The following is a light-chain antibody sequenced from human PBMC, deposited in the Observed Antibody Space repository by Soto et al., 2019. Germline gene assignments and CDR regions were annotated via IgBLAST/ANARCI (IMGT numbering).Light chain of an antibody. CDR3: YSYTSSSTWV. CDR1: SSDVGRYNY. CDR2: DVS. V-gene: IGLV2-14*03. J-gene: IGLJ3*02. Sequence: QSALTQHASVSGSPGQSITISCTGTSSDVGRYNYVSWYQQHPGKAPKLMIYDVSNRPSGVSSRFSGSRSGSTASLTISGLQAEDEADYYCYSYTSSSTWVFGGGTKLTVL.